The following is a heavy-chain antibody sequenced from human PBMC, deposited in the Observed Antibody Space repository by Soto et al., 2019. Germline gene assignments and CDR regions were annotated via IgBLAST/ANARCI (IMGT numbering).Heavy chain of an antibody. CDR1: GDSITSSGSY. V-gene: IGHV4-39*01. Sequence: QLQLQESGPGLVKPSETLSLTCTVSGDSITSSGSYWGWIRQPPGKGREWIGSIYYNGSTYYNPSLKRRVTISLDTSENPLALKLTSMTAADTAMHYCARHGGTSGWYHRIYYYGINVWGQGTTVTVSS. J-gene: IGHJ6*02. D-gene: IGHD6-19*01. CDR2: IYYNGST. CDR3: ARHGGTSGWYHRIYYYGINV.